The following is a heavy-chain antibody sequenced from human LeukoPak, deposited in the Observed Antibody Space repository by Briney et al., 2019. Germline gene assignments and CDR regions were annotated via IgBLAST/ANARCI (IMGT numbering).Heavy chain of an antibody. J-gene: IGHJ3*02. CDR3: ARAFLDGFDI. D-gene: IGHD2/OR15-2a*01. V-gene: IGHV3-11*04. CDR1: GFTFRDYF. Sequence: PGGSLRLSSAASGFTFRDYFMTWIRQAPGKGLEWVSYMSSSGNAVYHADSVKGRFTISRDNAKNSLYLQLNSLRAEDTAVYYWARAFLDGFDIWGQGTMVTVSS. CDR2: MSSSGNAV.